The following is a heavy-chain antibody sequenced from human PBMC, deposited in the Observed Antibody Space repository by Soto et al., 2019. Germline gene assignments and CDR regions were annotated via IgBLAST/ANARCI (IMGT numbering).Heavy chain of an antibody. V-gene: IGHV3-15*07. CDR2: IKAYADGGTT. Sequence: GGSLRLSCASSGFTFRNTWMNWVRQAPGKGLEWVGRIKAYADGGTTDYAAPVKGRFTISRDDSKDTLFLQMNSLKTEDTAVYYCTTTRTYWGQGTPVTVSS. CDR1: GFTFRNTW. CDR3: TTTRTY. J-gene: IGHJ4*02.